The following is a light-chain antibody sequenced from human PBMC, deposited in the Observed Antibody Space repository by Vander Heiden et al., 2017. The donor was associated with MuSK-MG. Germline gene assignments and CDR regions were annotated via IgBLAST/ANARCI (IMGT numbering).Light chain of an antibody. J-gene: IGKJ4*01. CDR1: PGISNY. Sequence: IQLTQSPSSLSASVGDRVPITCRASPGISNYLACHQQTAGKVPKLLIYAASTSQAGLPSRFSGSSSATDFSLIISMLQPEDVATYYCQKDNTDRHTFGGGTKLEIK. CDR2: AAS. V-gene: IGKV1-27*01. CDR3: QKDNTDRHT.